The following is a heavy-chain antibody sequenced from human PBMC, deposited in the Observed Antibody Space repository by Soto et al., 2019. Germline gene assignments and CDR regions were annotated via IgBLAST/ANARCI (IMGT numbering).Heavy chain of an antibody. D-gene: IGHD3-16*01. CDR2: IKSDGSST. V-gene: IGHV3-23*01. CDR1: GFSFDNYA. Sequence: EVQLLESGGDLVQPGGSLRLSCVASGFSFDNYAMSWVRQAPGKWLEWVSAIKSDGSSTYYAASVKDRFIISRDNSKNTLYLQLNSLRAEDTAVYYCAQLGLMTFSHKHYFNHWGRGTLVTVSS. J-gene: IGHJ4*02. CDR3: AQLGLMTFSHKHYFNH.